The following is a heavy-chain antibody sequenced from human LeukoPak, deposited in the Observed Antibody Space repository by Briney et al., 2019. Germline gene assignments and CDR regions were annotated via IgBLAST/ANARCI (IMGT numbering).Heavy chain of an antibody. CDR3: ARHAGYCSSTSCYPYYYYGMDV. CDR2: ISAYNGNT. J-gene: IGHJ6*02. CDR1: GYTFTSYG. V-gene: IGHV1-18*01. D-gene: IGHD2-2*01. Sequence: ASVKVSCKASGYTFTSYGISWVRQAPGQGLEWMGWISAYNGNTNYAQKLQGRVTMTTDTSTSTAYMELRSLRSDDTAVYYCARHAGYCSSTSCYPYYYYGMDVWGQGTTVTVSS.